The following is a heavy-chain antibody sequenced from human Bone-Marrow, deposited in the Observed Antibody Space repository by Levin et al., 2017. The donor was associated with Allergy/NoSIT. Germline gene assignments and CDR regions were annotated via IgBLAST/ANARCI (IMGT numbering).Heavy chain of an antibody. Sequence: GESLKISCKGSGYTFTSYDIYWVRQASGQGLEWVGWMNPDSLNTGYAQKFQGRLTMTRDTSIRTAYMELSSLSSEDTAVYFCASSIAEGGANYYYGFDVWGQGTTVTVSS. CDR2: MNPDSLNT. J-gene: IGHJ6*02. CDR3: ASSIAEGGANYYYGFDV. D-gene: IGHD6-19*01. V-gene: IGHV1-8*01. CDR1: GYTFTSYD.